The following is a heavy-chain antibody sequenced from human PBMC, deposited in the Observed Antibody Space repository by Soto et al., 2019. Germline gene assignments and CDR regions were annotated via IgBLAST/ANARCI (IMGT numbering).Heavy chain of an antibody. J-gene: IGHJ6*02. V-gene: IGHV3-7*03. CDR2: IKQGGGEE. CDR3: ARDLTTDYSYYYGPDV. CDR1: GFTFSSFS. D-gene: IGHD4-17*01. Sequence: GGSLRLSCAASGFTFSSFSMTWVRQAPGKGLEWVASIKQGGGEEYYVDSVKGRFTISRDNAKKSLYLQMNSLRAEDTAVYYCARDLTTDYSYYYGPDVWGQGTTVTVSS.